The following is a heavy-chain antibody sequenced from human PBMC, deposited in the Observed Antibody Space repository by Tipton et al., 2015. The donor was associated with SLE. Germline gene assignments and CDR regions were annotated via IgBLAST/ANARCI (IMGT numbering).Heavy chain of an antibody. D-gene: IGHD3-3*01. V-gene: IGHV3-23*01. J-gene: IGHJ4*02. CDR3: AKDSDFWSGYSYYFDY. CDR2: ISGSGGST. CDR1: GFTFSSYA. Sequence: GSLRLSCAASGFTFSSYAMSWVRQAPGKGLEWVSAISGSGGSTYYADSVKGRFTISRDNSKNTLYLQMNSLRAEDTAVYYCAKDSDFWSGYSYYFDYWGQGTLVTVSS.